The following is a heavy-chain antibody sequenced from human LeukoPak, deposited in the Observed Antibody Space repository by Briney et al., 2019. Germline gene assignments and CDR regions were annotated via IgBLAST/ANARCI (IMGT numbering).Heavy chain of an antibody. J-gene: IGHJ4*02. Sequence: GGSLRLSCAASGFTFTNAWMSRVRQAPGKGLEWVGHIKSNTDGGTTDYAAPVKGRFTISRDDSKNTLYLQMNSLKTEDTALYYCATEYYGSYNYWGQGALVTVSS. V-gene: IGHV3-15*01. CDR2: IKSNTDGGTT. CDR1: GFTFTNAW. CDR3: ATEYYGSYNY. D-gene: IGHD1-26*01.